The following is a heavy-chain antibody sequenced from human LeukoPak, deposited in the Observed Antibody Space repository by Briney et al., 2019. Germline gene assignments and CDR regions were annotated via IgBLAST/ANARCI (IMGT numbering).Heavy chain of an antibody. V-gene: IGHV1-69*06. J-gene: IGHJ4*02. Sequence: SVRVSCKASGDTFSSYAMSWVRQAPGQGHEWMGGIIPIFGTANYAQKFQGRVTITADKSTSTAYMELSSLRSEDTAVYYCARAEYSGYVDYWGQGTLVTVSS. CDR2: IIPIFGTA. CDR3: ARAEYSGYVDY. D-gene: IGHD5-12*01. CDR1: GDTFSSYA.